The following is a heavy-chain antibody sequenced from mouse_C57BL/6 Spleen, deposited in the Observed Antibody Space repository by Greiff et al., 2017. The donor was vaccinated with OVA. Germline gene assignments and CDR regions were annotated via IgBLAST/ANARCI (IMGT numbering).Heavy chain of an antibody. V-gene: IGHV1-55*01. D-gene: IGHD2-2*01. Sequence: VQLQPSWAELVKPGASVKMSCKASGYTFTSYWITWVKQRPGQGLEWIGDIYPGSGSTNYNEKFKSKATLTVDTSSSTAYMQLSSLTSEDSAVYYCARRGYDGFDYWGQGTTLTVSS. J-gene: IGHJ2*01. CDR3: ARRGYDGFDY. CDR1: GYTFTSYW. CDR2: IYPGSGST.